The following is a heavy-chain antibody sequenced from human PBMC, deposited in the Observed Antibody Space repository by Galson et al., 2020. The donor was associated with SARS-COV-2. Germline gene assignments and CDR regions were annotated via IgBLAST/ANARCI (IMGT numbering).Heavy chain of an antibody. Sequence: GGSLRLSCAVSGFTISSYGMHWVRQAPGKGLEWVALISSDGSNNYYGDSVKGRITISRDNSKNSLYLQVNSMRAEDTAVYYCAKEGGSYAYYYYGMDVWGLGTTVTVSS. CDR1: GFTISSYG. J-gene: IGHJ6*02. CDR3: AKEGGSYAYYYYGMDV. CDR2: ISSDGSNN. D-gene: IGHD3-16*01. V-gene: IGHV3-30*18.